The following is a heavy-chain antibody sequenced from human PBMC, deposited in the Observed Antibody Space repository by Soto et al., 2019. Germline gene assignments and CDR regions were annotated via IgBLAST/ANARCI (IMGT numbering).Heavy chain of an antibody. CDR3: ARDRTAIAARAWDYYYGMDV. CDR1: GGSVSSGSYY. V-gene: IGHV4-61*01. J-gene: IGHJ6*02. CDR2: IYYSGST. D-gene: IGHD6-6*01. Sequence: SETLSLTCTVSGGSVSSGSYYWSWIRQPPGKGLEWIGYIYYSGSTNYNPSLKSRVTISVDTSKNQFSLKLSSVTAADTAVYYCARDRTAIAARAWDYYYGMDVWGQGTTVTVSS.